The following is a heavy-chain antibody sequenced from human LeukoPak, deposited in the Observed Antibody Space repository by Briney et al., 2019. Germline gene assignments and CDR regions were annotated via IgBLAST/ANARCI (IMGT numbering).Heavy chain of an antibody. Sequence: GGSLRLSCAVSGFTVSGNYMSWVRQAPGKGLEWVSLIYSGGTTYYADSVKGRFTISRDNSKNTLYLQMNSLRAEDTAVYYCARDGGRLGEFDYWGQGTLVTVSS. J-gene: IGHJ4*02. CDR2: IYSGGTT. V-gene: IGHV3-53*01. CDR1: GFTVSGNY. D-gene: IGHD3-16*01. CDR3: ARDGGRLGEFDY.